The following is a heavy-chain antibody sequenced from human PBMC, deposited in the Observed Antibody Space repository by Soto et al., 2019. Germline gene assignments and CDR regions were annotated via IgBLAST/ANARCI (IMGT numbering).Heavy chain of an antibody. J-gene: IGHJ4*02. Sequence: PSETLSLTCDVSGGSMSSGGYSWGWIRQPPGKGLECIGYIYPSGSTYYKPSLKSRVTISVDRSKNQFSLNLRSVTAADTAVYYCVRVPAAGRDYFDYWGRGTLVTVSS. CDR1: GGSMSSGGYS. V-gene: IGHV4-30-2*01. CDR2: IYPSGST. CDR3: VRVPAAGRDYFDY. D-gene: IGHD6-13*01.